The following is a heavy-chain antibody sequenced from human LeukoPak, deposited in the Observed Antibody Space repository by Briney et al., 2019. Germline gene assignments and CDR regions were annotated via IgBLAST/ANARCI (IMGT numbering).Heavy chain of an antibody. V-gene: IGHV1-3*01. D-gene: IGHD3-3*01. CDR1: GYTFTSYA. Sequence: GASVKVSCKASGYTFTSYAMHWVRQAPGQRLEWMGWINAGNGNTKYSQKFQGRVTITRDTSASTAYMELSSLRSEDTAVYYCARASGYWAQIDYWGQGTLVTVSS. J-gene: IGHJ4*02. CDR3: ARASGYWAQIDY. CDR2: INAGNGNT.